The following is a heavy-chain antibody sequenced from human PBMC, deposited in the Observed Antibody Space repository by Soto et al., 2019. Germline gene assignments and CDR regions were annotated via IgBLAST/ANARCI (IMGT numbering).Heavy chain of an antibody. D-gene: IGHD6-6*01. CDR1: EYSFGSYW. Sequence: GESLKSSCXGYEYSFGSYWIGWVRQMPGQGLEWLWIISPGDSDTRNSTSFHGQVTISADKSISSAYLQWRSLTASDTAMYYCARQSERYSSLDGGMDVWGQGNSVPVSS. V-gene: IGHV5-51*01. CDR3: ARQSERYSSLDGGMDV. J-gene: IGHJ6*02. CDR2: ISPGDSDT.